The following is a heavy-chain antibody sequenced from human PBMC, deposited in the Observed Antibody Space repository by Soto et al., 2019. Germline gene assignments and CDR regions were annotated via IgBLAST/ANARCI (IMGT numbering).Heavy chain of an antibody. CDR3: ARDVGLFPTYYYYYYGMDV. CDR2: IKQDGSEK. Sequence: EVQLVESGGGLVQPGGSLRLSCAASGFTFSSYWMSWVRQAPGKGLEWVANIKQDGSEKYYVDSVKGRFTISGDNAKNSLYLQMNSLRAEDTAVYYCARDVGLFPTYYYYYYGMDVWGQGTTVTVSS. CDR1: GFTFSSYW. V-gene: IGHV3-7*03. J-gene: IGHJ6*02.